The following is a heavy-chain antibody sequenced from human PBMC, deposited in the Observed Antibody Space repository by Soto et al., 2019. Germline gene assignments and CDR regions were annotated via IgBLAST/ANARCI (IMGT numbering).Heavy chain of an antibody. CDR1: GYTFTSFG. CDR3: ATRSPAFDY. Sequence: GASVKVSCKTSGYTFTSFGISCVRPAPGQGLEWMGWITTDKGKTNYAQKFQGRVTMTTDTSTSTAYMELRSLRSDDTAVYCCATRSPAFDYWGQGTLVTVSS. CDR2: ITTDKGKT. V-gene: IGHV1-18*01. J-gene: IGHJ4*02.